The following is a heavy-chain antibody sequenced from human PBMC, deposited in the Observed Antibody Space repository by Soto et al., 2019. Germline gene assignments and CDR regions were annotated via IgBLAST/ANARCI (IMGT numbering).Heavy chain of an antibody. CDR3: AGQLLTGYYNVMDYYYYGMDV. Sequence: SETLSLTCTVSGGSISSYYWSWIRQPPGKGLEWIGYIYYSGSTNYNPSLKSRVTISVDTSKNQFSLKLSSVTAADTAVYYCAGQLLTGYYNVMDYYYYGMDVWGQGTTVTVSS. CDR2: IYYSGST. D-gene: IGHD3-9*01. V-gene: IGHV4-59*01. CDR1: GGSISSYY. J-gene: IGHJ6*02.